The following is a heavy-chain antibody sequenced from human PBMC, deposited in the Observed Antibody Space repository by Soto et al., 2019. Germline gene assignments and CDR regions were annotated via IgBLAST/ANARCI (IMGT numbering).Heavy chain of an antibody. Sequence: EVQLVESGGGLVKPGGSLRLSCAASGFTFSNIWMSWVRQAPGKGLEWVGRIKTNNIGGATDYAAPLKGRFIISRDDSKNTLYLQMNTLKTEDTAVYYCTALWYYTESSGYWGQGTLVTVSS. CDR1: GFTFSNIW. CDR2: IKTNNIGGAT. D-gene: IGHD3-3*01. CDR3: TALWYYTESSGY. V-gene: IGHV3-15*01. J-gene: IGHJ4*02.